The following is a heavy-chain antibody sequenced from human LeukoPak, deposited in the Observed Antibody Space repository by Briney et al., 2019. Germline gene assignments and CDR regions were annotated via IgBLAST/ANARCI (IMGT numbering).Heavy chain of an antibody. V-gene: IGHV3-30*04. CDR1: GFTFSSYA. J-gene: IGHJ6*02. Sequence: GRSLRLSCAASGFTFSSYAMHWVRQAPGKGLEWVAVISYDGSNKYYADSVKGRFTISRDNSKNTLYLQMNSLRSEDTAVYYCARDSSSWYEGYYYGMDVWGQGTTVTVSS. CDR2: ISYDGSNK. D-gene: IGHD6-13*01. CDR3: ARDSSSWYEGYYYGMDV.